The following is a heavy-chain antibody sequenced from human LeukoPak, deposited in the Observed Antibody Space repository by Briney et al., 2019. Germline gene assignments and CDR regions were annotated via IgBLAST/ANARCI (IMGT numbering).Heavy chain of an antibody. CDR2: IDYSGHT. CDR3: ARRMGVAQLAS. D-gene: IGHD2-2*01. CDR1: GGSISGSRYY. Sequence: SETLSLTCNVSGGSISGSRYYWGWIRQPPGKGLEWIGCIDYSGHTYYNPSLKSRVTISVHTSKTQFSLKLSFVTAADTAVYYCARRMGVAQLASWGQGTLVTVSS. V-gene: IGHV4-39*01. J-gene: IGHJ5*02.